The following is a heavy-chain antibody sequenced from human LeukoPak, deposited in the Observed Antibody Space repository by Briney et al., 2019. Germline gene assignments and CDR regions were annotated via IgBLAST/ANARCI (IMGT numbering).Heavy chain of an antibody. CDR2: TYYRSKWYN. CDR1: XDSVSSNSAA. CDR3: TRDIAGSGTAMDV. Sequence: SQTLSLTCAXSXDSVSSNSAAWNWIRQSPSRGLEWLGRTYYRSKWYNDYAVSVKSRITINPDTSKNQFSLQLNSVTPEDTAAYYCTRDIAGSGTAMDVWGKGTTVTVSS. V-gene: IGHV6-1*01. J-gene: IGHJ6*03. D-gene: IGHD2-15*01.